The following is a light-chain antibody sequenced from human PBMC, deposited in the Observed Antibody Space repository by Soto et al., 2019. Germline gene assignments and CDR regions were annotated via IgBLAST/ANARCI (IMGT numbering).Light chain of an antibody. CDR2: GAS. CDR1: QSFSSTF. V-gene: IGKV3-20*01. CDR3: QQYASSVT. J-gene: IGKJ1*01. Sequence: EILLTQSPDSLSLSPGDRATLSCRASQSFSSTFFAWYQQKPGQAPRLLIYGASSRATGIPDRFSGSGAGTDLPLTISRLEPEDFEVYYCQQYASSVTFGQGTKVDIK.